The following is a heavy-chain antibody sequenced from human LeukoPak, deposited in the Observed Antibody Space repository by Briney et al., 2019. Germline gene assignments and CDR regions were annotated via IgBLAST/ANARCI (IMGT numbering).Heavy chain of an antibody. CDR2: IRYDGSNK. J-gene: IGHJ4*02. V-gene: IGHV3-30*02. CDR3: AKENYGSGSYYNAVFDY. D-gene: IGHD3-10*01. Sequence: GGSLRLSCAASGFTFSSYGMHWVRQAPGKGLEWVAFIRYDGSNKYYADSVKGRFTISRDNAKNSLYLQMNSLRAEDTALYYCAKENYGSGSYYNAVFDYWGQGTLVTVSS. CDR1: GFTFSSYG.